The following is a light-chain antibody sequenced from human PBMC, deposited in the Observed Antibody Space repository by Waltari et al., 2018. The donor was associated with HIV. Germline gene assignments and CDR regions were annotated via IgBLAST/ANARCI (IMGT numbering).Light chain of an antibody. J-gene: IGLJ2*01. CDR3: QTWDTGIQI. CDR1: SGHSTYA. CDR2: LNSDGSH. Sequence: QLALPQAPPASAPLGASVNVSCSLSSGHSTYAVAWHQMQAEKGPRFLMTLNSDGSHTRGDGIPNRFSGSASGSERFLTISNVVSEDEADYFCQTWDTGIQIFAGATRLTVL. V-gene: IGLV4-69*02.